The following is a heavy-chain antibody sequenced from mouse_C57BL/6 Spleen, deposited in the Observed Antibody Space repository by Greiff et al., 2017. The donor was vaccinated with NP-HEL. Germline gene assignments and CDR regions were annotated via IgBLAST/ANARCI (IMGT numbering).Heavy chain of an antibody. CDR2: IDPSDSET. Sequence: QVQLQQPGAELVRPGSSVKLSCKASGYTFTSYWMHWVKQRPIQGLEWIGNIDPSDSETHYNQKFKDKATLTVDKSSSTAYMQLSSLTSEDSAVYYCARYGDYDGGAWFAYWGQGTLVTVSA. J-gene: IGHJ3*01. CDR3: ARYGDYDGGAWFAY. CDR1: GYTFTSYW. V-gene: IGHV1-52*01. D-gene: IGHD2-4*01.